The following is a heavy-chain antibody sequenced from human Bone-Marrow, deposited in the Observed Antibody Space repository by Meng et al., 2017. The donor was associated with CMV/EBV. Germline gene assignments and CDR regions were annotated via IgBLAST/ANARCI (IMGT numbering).Heavy chain of an antibody. CDR1: GGSVSSGSYY. D-gene: IGHD2-2*01. J-gene: IGHJ4*02. V-gene: IGHV4-61*01. CDR2: IYYSGST. Sequence: SETLSLTCTVSGGSVSSGSYYWSWIRQPPGKGLEWIGYIYYSGSTNYNPSLKSRVTISVDTSKNQFSLKLSSVTAADTAVYYCARYCSSTSCYPPRAFDYWGQGTLVTVSS. CDR3: ARYCSSTSCYPPRAFDY.